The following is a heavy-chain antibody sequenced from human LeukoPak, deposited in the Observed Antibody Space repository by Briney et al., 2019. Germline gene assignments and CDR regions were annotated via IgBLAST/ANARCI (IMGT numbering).Heavy chain of an antibody. V-gene: IGHV4-39*07. CDR1: GGSISSSSYY. Sequence: SETLSLTCTVSGGSISSSSYYWGWIRQPPGKGLEWIGSIYYSGSTYYNPSLKSRVTISVDTSKNQFSLKLSSVTAADTAVYYCARDRPNIVLMVYAAGAFDIWGQGTMVTVSS. D-gene: IGHD2-8*01. CDR3: ARDRPNIVLMVYAAGAFDI. J-gene: IGHJ3*02. CDR2: IYYSGST.